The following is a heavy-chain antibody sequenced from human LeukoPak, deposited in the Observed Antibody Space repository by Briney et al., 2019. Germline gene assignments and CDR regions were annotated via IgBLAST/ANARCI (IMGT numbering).Heavy chain of an antibody. CDR3: AREPTYDSSGYYSGHMDV. CDR1: GFTVSSNY. Sequence: GGSLRLSCAASGFTVSSNYMSWVRQAPGKGLEWVSVIYSGGSTYYADSVKGRFTISRDNSKNTLYLQMNSLRAEDTAVYYCAREPTYDSSGYYSGHMDVWGKGTTVTISS. J-gene: IGHJ6*03. D-gene: IGHD3-22*01. CDR2: IYSGGST. V-gene: IGHV3-53*01.